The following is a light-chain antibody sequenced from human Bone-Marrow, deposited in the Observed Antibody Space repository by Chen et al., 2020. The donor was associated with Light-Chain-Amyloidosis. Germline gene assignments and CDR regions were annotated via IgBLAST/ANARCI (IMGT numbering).Light chain of an antibody. Sequence: SYELTQPPSVSVSPGTTARITCSGDDLPTKYAYWYQQKPGQAPVLVIHRDTERPSGISERFSGSSSGTTATLTISGVQAEDEADYHCQSADSSGTYDVIFGGGIKLTVL. CDR2: RDT. V-gene: IGLV3-25*03. CDR3: QSADSSGTYDVI. J-gene: IGLJ2*01. CDR1: DLPTKY.